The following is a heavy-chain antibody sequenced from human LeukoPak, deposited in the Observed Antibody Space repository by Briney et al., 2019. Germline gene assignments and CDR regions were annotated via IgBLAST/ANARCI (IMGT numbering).Heavy chain of an antibody. J-gene: IGHJ5*02. Sequence: SETLSLTCTVSDGSINSYYWSWIRQPPGRGLEWIGSIHYSGSTSYNPSLRSRVTISVDKSKNQFFLKLSSVTATDTAVYYCARQGVLLWFGELVGGWFDPWGQGTLVTVSS. CDR1: DGSINSYY. CDR2: IHYSGST. D-gene: IGHD3-10*01. CDR3: ARQGVLLWFGELVGGWFDP. V-gene: IGHV4-59*01.